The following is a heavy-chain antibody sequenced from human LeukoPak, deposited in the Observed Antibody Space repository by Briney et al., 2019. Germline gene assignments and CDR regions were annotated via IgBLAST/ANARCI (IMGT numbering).Heavy chain of an antibody. CDR2: VYGFGST. V-gene: IGHV4-39*07. D-gene: IGHD1-26*01. Sequence: PSETLSLTCTVSGGFISGGSYYWAWIRQSPGKGLEWIGGVYGFGSTYHSPTLKSRVTISIYTSKNQFFLKLSSVTAADTAVYYCERDLVGAITGFDPWGQGTLVTVSS. J-gene: IGHJ5*02. CDR3: ERDLVGAITGFDP. CDR1: GGFISGGSYY.